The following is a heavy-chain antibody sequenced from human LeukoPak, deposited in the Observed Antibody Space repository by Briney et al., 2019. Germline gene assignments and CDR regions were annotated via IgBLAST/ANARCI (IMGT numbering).Heavy chain of an antibody. CDR1: GFTFSNYN. J-gene: IGHJ4*02. Sequence: GGSLRLSCVASGFTFSNYNFNWVRQAPGKGLEWLSYISSSSMTIYYGDSVKGRFTVSRDNSKNTLFLQMNSLRAEDTAVYYCAKSMIRGDLDYWGQGTLVTVSS. D-gene: IGHD3-10*01. V-gene: IGHV3-48*01. CDR2: ISSSSMTI. CDR3: AKSMIRGDLDY.